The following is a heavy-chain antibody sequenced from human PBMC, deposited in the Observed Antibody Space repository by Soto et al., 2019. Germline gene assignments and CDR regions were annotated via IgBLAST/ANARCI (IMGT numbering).Heavy chain of an antibody. J-gene: IGHJ5*02. CDR3: ARDLGYSYGFGFDP. D-gene: IGHD5-18*01. Sequence: ASVKVSCKASGYTFTSYAMHWVRQAPGQRLEWTGWINAGNGNTKYSQKFQGRVTITRDTSASTAYMELSSLRSEDTAVYYCARDLGYSYGFGFDPWGQGTLVTVSS. V-gene: IGHV1-3*01. CDR1: GYTFTSYA. CDR2: INAGNGNT.